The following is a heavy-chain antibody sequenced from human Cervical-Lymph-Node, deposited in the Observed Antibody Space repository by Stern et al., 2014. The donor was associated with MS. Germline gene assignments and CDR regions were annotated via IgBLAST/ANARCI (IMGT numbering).Heavy chain of an antibody. D-gene: IGHD5-24*01. Sequence: QVQLQESGPGLVKPSQTLSLTCTVSGVSISSGGYSWSWIRQLPGKGLVWIGYVSFSGSTSYNPSVTSRVTISVDTSKNQFSLSLRSVTAADTAVYFCANGGDDYNPIDYWGQGTLVTVST. V-gene: IGHV4-31*03. CDR3: ANGGDDYNPIDY. CDR2: VSFSGST. J-gene: IGHJ4*02. CDR1: GVSISSGGYS.